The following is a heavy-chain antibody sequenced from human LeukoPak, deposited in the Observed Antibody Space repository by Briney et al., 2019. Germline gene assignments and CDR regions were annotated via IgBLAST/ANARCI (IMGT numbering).Heavy chain of an antibody. CDR3: ARAPSEIGGYYPEYFRH. D-gene: IGHD3-22*01. J-gene: IGHJ1*01. CDR2: IKSDGGT. CDR1: GFTFSTYR. Sequence: GGSLRLSCAASGFTFSTYRMHWVRQAPGKGLVWVSRIKSDGGTNYADSVKGRFTISRDNAKKTVSLQMNSLRPEDTGVYYCARAPSEIGGYYPEYFRHWGQGTLVTVSS. V-gene: IGHV3-74*01.